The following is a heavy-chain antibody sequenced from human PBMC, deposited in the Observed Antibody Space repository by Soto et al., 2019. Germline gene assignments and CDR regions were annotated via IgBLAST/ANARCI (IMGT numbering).Heavy chain of an antibody. CDR2: IHYNGNT. Sequence: PSETLSLTCTVSGDYISSYSWSWIRQPPGKGLEWIGNIHYNGNTKYSPSLKSRVTMSVDTSKNHFSLKLISVTTADTAVYFCAREGNLGRWIQPLDSWGQGTLVTVSS. V-gene: IGHV4-59*01. D-gene: IGHD2-2*03. CDR3: AREGNLGRWIQPLDS. J-gene: IGHJ4*02. CDR1: GDYISSYS.